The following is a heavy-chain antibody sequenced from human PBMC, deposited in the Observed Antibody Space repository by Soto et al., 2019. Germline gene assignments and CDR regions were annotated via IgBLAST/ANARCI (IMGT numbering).Heavy chain of an antibody. CDR3: ARKSSSSSWFDP. Sequence: QVKLVQSGAEVKKPGASVKVSCKASGYTFHTYGITWVRQAPGQGLEWMGWISTYNGNTEYVQKFQDRVTMTTDPSTRTAYMELSIMRSDDTALYYCARKSSSSSWFDPVGQGTLVTVSS. CDR1: GYTFHTYG. V-gene: IGHV1-18*01. CDR2: ISTYNGNT. J-gene: IGHJ5*02. D-gene: IGHD6-6*01.